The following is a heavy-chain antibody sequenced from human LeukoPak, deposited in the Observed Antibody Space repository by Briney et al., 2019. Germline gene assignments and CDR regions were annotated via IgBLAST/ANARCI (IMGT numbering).Heavy chain of an antibody. V-gene: IGHV1-18*03. Sequence: ASVKVSCKASGYTFTTYGVSWVRQAPGQGLEWMGWSNSNNGDTNYAQKFQGRVTMTTDKSTSTAYMELRSLRPDDMAVYYCARVKDSSGYSGLFDCWGQGTLVTVSS. J-gene: IGHJ4*02. CDR1: GYTFTTYG. CDR2: SNSNNGDT. CDR3: ARVKDSSGYSGLFDC. D-gene: IGHD3-22*01.